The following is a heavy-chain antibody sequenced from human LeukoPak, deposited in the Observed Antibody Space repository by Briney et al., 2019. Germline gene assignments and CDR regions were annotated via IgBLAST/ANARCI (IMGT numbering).Heavy chain of an antibody. J-gene: IGHJ4*02. V-gene: IGHV3-23*01. Sequence: GGSLRLSCAASGFSFRNYAMSWVRQSPEKGLEWVSVISGSGSRATTFYADSVKGRFTISRDNSKNTLYLQMNSLRGEDTAMYYCAKVPVGLWFGESYFDSWGRGTLVTVS. CDR2: ISGSGSRATT. CDR3: AKVPVGLWFGESYFDS. CDR1: GFSFRNYA. D-gene: IGHD3-10*01.